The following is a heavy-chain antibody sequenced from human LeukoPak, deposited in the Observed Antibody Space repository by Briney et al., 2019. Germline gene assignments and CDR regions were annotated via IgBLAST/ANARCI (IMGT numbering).Heavy chain of an antibody. J-gene: IGHJ4*02. CDR2: IRYDGSAN. CDR3: ARDGGLYSVVRGADYNCFDY. Sequence: GGSLRLSCAASGFTFSSYGIHWVRQAPGKGLEWVGFIRYDGSANYYADSVKGRFTISRDNSKNTLYLQMNSLRAEDTAVYYCARDGGLYSVVRGADYNCFDYWGQGTLVTVSS. CDR1: GFTFSSYG. D-gene: IGHD3-10*01. V-gene: IGHV3-30*02.